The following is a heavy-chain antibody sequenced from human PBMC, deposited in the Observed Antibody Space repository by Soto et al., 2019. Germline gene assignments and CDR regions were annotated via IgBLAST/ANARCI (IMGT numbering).Heavy chain of an antibody. V-gene: IGHV3-30-3*01. Sequence: PGGSLRLSCAASGFTFSSYAMHWVRQAPGKGLEWVAVISYDGSNKYYADSVKGRFTISRDNSKNTLYLQMNSLRAEDTAVYYCASGSISTSSYYYGMDVWGQATTVTVSS. D-gene: IGHD2-2*01. CDR3: ASGSISTSSYYYGMDV. J-gene: IGHJ6*02. CDR2: ISYDGSNK. CDR1: GFTFSSYA.